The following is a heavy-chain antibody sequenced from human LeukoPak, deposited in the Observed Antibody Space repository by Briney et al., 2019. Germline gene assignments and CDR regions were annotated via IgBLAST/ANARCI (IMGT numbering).Heavy chain of an antibody. Sequence: PGGSLRLSCAASGFTFSSYWMSWVRQPPGKGLEWIGEIYHSGSTNYNPSLKSRVTISVDKSKNQFSLKLSSVTAADTAVYYCARGVVSSALAAFDIWGQGTMVTVSS. CDR1: GFTFSSYW. J-gene: IGHJ3*02. V-gene: IGHV4-4*02. D-gene: IGHD2-2*01. CDR3: ARGVVSSALAAFDI. CDR2: IYHSGST.